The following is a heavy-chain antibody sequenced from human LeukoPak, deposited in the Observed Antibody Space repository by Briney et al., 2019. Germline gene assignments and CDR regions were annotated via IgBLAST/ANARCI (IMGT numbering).Heavy chain of an antibody. CDR2: VFYTGTV. CDR3: ARDEIVGATKDY. CDR1: GASISSYY. J-gene: IGHJ4*02. Sequence: PSETLSLTCTVSGASISSYYWSWIRQPPGGGLEWIGYVFYTGTVNYNPSLKSRVTISLDTSKNQFTLELRSVIAADTAVYFCARDEIVGATKDYWGQGTLVTVSS. V-gene: IGHV4-59*01. D-gene: IGHD1-26*01.